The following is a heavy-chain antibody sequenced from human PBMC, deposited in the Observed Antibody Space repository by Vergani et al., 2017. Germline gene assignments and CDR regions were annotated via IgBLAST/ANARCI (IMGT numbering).Heavy chain of an antibody. CDR2: VYTSGMT. Sequence: QVQLQESGPGLVKPSETLSLTCAVSGYSISSGYYWSWIRQPAGKGLEWIGRVYTSGMTNYNPSLKSRVTILVDRSKSQLSLKLTSVTAGDTAVYFCARELSYYYGSGSDDYNPYYYEGIDVWGPGTTGTFSS. CDR1: GYSISSGYY. CDR3: ARELSYYYGSGSDDYNPYYYEGIDV. V-gene: IGHV4-61*02. J-gene: IGHJ6*02. D-gene: IGHD3-10*01.